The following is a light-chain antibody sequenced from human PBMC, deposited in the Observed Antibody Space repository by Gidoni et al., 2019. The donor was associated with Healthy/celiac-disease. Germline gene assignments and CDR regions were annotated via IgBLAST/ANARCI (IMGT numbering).Light chain of an antibody. CDR1: QSISSW. CDR2: KAS. V-gene: IGKV1-5*03. J-gene: IGKJ1*01. CDR3: QQYNSYSWT. Sequence: DIQMTQSPSTLSASVGDRVPITCRASQSISSWLAWYQQKPGKAPKLLNYKASSLESGVPSRFSGSGSGTECTLTISSLQPDDFATYYCQQYNSYSWTFGQGTKVEIK.